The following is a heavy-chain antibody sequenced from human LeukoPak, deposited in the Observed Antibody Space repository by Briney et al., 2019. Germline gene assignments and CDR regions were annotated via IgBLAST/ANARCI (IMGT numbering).Heavy chain of an antibody. V-gene: IGHV3-23*01. Sequence: GGSLTLSCPASGFTFSSYAITWVRQAPGKGLEWVSAVSGSGGNTSYADSVKGRFTISRDNSKNTLYLQMNSLRAEDTAVYYCAKDRSSGWYTTLDYWGQGVLVTVSS. D-gene: IGHD6-19*01. CDR1: GFTFSSYA. J-gene: IGHJ4*02. CDR2: VSGSGGNT. CDR3: AKDRSSGWYTTLDY.